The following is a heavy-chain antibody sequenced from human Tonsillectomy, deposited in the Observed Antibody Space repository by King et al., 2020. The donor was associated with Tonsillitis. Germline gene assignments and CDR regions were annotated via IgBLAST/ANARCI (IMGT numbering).Heavy chain of an antibody. CDR2: IIPSLDTP. V-gene: IGHV1-69*11. D-gene: IGHD5-18*01. CDR1: GGNFNNYG. J-gene: IGHJ3*02. CDR3: ALDTTMFLAFDI. Sequence: QLVQSGAEVKKPESSVKVSCKASGGNFNNYGINWVRQAPGQGLEWMGGIIPSLDTPLYAEKFQGRVTITADQSTTTAYMELNSLRSDDTAVYFCALDTTMFLAFDIWGQGTLVTVSS.